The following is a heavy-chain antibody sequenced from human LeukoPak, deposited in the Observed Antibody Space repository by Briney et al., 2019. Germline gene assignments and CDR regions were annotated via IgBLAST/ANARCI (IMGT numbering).Heavy chain of an antibody. J-gene: IGHJ4*02. CDR1: GYTFTIYA. D-gene: IGHD3-22*01. V-gene: IGHV7-4-1*01. CDR3: ARVPGASSGYFDY. CDR2: INTNTGNP. Sequence: ASVRVSFTGSGYTFTIYAMKWVRQAPGEGREGRGWINTNTGNPTYAQGFTRRFVFSLDPSVSTAYLQIRSLKAEDTAVYYCARVPGASSGYFDYWGQGTLVTVSS.